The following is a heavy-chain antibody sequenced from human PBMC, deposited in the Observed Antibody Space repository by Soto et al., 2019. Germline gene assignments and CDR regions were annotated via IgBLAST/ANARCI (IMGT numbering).Heavy chain of an antibody. D-gene: IGHD3-9*01. J-gene: IGHJ4*02. Sequence: EVQLLESGGGLVQPGGSLRLSCAASGFTFSSYAMSWVRQAPGKGLEWVSAISGSGGSTYYADSGKGRFTISRDNSKNTLYLQMNSLRAEDTAVYYCAKVMVPDYDILTGNDYWGQGTLVTVSS. V-gene: IGHV3-23*01. CDR1: GFTFSSYA. CDR3: AKVMVPDYDILTGNDY. CDR2: ISGSGGST.